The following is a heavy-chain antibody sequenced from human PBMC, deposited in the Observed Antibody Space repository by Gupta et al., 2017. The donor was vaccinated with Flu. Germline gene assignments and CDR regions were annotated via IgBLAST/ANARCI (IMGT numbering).Heavy chain of an antibody. Sequence: IRQPPGQGLECIGFIYYTGGTYYNPSLKSRVTMSIDTSKNQFSLKLSSVTAADTAVYYCARDRASFLNYFYYYGMDVWGQGTTVTVSS. V-gene: IGHV4-59*01. CDR3: ARDRASFLNYFYYYGMDV. J-gene: IGHJ6*02. CDR2: IYYTGGT. D-gene: IGHD1-26*01.